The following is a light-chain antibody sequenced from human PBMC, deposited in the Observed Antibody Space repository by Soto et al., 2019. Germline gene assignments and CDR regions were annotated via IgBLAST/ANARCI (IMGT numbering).Light chain of an antibody. V-gene: IGLV2-14*01. J-gene: IGLJ3*02. CDR2: EVS. CDR3: SSYTSTTTRV. CDR1: SSDGGGYNS. Sequence: QSALTQPASVSESPGQSITISCTGTSSDGGGYNSVSWYQQHPGKAPKLIIYEVSNRPSGISNRFSGSKSGNTASLTISGLQPDDEANYYCSSYTSTTTRVFGGGTKVTVL.